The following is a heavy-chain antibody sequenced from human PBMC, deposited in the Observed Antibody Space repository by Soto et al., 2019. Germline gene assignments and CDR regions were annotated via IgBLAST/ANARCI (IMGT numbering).Heavy chain of an antibody. J-gene: IGHJ1*01. D-gene: IGHD2-21*02. CDR2: IYYSGST. Sequence: LSLTCTVSGGSISSYYWSWIRQPPGKGLEWIGYIYYSGSTNYNPSLKSRVTISVDTSKNQFSLKLSSVTAADTAVYYCARLCGGGCSLREEYFQHWGQGTLVTVSS. CDR1: GGSISSYY. V-gene: IGHV4-59*01. CDR3: ARLCGGGCSLREEYFQH.